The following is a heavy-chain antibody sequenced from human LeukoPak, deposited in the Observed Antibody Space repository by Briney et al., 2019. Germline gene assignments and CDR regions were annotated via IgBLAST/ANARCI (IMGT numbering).Heavy chain of an antibody. CDR3: AKDLTTVVTLYFDY. D-gene: IGHD4-23*01. CDR1: GFTFSSYA. V-gene: IGHV3-23*01. Sequence: SGGSLRLSCAASGFTFSSYAMSWVRQAPGKGLEWFSAISGSGGSTYYADSVKGRFTISRDNSKNTLYLQMNSLRAEDTAVYYCAKDLTTVVTLYFDYWGQGTLVTVSS. J-gene: IGHJ4*02. CDR2: ISGSGGST.